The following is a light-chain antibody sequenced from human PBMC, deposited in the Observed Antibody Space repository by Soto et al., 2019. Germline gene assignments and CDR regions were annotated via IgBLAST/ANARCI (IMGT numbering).Light chain of an antibody. CDR1: SSDVGGYDF. CDR2: DVS. J-gene: IGLJ3*02. Sequence: QSALTQPRSVSGSPGQSVTISCTGTSSDVGGYDFVSWYQQHPGKAPKLMIHDVSKRPSGVPDRFSGSKSGNSASLTISGLQAEAEADYYCCSYAGRYNLGVFGGGTKLPVL. CDR3: CSYAGRYNLGV. V-gene: IGLV2-11*01.